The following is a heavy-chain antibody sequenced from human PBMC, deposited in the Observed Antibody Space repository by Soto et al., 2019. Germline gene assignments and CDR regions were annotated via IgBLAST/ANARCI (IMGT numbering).Heavy chain of an antibody. CDR3: ARGFPSVVPAATGMDV. J-gene: IGHJ6*02. V-gene: IGHV1-2*04. CDR2: INPNSGGT. CDR1: GYTFTGYY. D-gene: IGHD2-2*01. Sequence: QVQLVQSGAEVMKPGASVKVSCKASGYTFTGYYMHWVRQAPGQGLEWMGWINPNSGGTNYAQKFQGWVTMTRDTSISTAYMKLSRLRSDDTAVYYCARGFPSVVPAATGMDVWGQGTTVTVSS.